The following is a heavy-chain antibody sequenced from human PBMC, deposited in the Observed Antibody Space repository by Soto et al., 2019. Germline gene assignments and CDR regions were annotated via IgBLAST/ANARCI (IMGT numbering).Heavy chain of an antibody. D-gene: IGHD6-19*01. V-gene: IGHV3-21*01. CDR1: GFTFSSYS. J-gene: IGHJ3*02. CDR2: ITTSSTSI. CDR3: ASVHWLAYHI. Sequence: EVQLVESGGGLVKPGGSLRLSCAASGFTFSSYSMNWVRQAPGKGLEWVSTITTSSTSIYYADSVKGLFTISKDKAKKSPYLQMKSLTVEDTAVYYCASVHWLAYHIWGQGTMVTVSS.